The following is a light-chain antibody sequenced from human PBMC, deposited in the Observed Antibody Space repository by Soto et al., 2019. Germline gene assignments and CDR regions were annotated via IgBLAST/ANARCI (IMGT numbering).Light chain of an antibody. CDR1: QSVSSY. CDR3: QQRSNWPPLT. J-gene: IGKJ4*01. CDR2: DAS. V-gene: IGKV3-11*01. Sequence: EIVLTQSPATLSLSPGERATLSCRASQSVSSYLAWYQQKPGQAPRLLIYDASNRATGIPARFSGSGSGTDFTLTISSLEPEDFAVYYCQQRSNWPPLTFGVGTQVEIK.